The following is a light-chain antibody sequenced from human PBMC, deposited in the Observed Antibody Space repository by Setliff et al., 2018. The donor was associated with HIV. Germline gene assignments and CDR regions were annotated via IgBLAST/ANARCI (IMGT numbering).Light chain of an antibody. CDR3: SSYTRSSTLV. Sequence: QSALTQPPSVSGSPGQSVTISCTGTSSDIGTYNRVSWYQQPPGTASKLMIYEVSNRPSGVPDRFSRSKSGNTASLIISGLQAEDEADYYCSSYTRSSTLVFGGGTKVTVL. V-gene: IGLV2-18*02. CDR2: EVS. CDR1: SSDIGTYNR. J-gene: IGLJ2*01.